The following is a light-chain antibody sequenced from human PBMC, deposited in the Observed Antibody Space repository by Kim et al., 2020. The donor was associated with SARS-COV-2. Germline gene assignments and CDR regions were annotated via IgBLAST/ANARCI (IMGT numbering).Light chain of an antibody. V-gene: IGKV3-20*01. CDR1: QSLTGSY. CDR2: DAS. CDR3: QQYGSSPPWT. Sequence: EIVLTQSPGTLSLSPGERATLSCRASQSLTGSYLAWYQQRPGQAPRPLIYDASSRATGIPDRFSGSGSGADFTLTISRLEPEDFAVYYCQQYGSSPPWTFGQGTKVDIK. J-gene: IGKJ1*01.